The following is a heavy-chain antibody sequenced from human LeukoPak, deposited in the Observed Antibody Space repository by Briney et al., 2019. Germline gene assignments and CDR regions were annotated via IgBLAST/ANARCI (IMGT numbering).Heavy chain of an antibody. Sequence: PGGSLRLSRAASGFTFSSFDMHWVRQPTGQGLEWVYPGSVEGRFTLSRDNAKNSLYLQMNSLTAGDTAVYYCARGPPRGKYYYMDVWGKGTTVTVSS. D-gene: IGHD1-1*01. CDR3: ARGPPRGKYYYMDV. CDR1: GFTFSSFD. J-gene: IGHJ6*03. V-gene: IGHV3-13*01.